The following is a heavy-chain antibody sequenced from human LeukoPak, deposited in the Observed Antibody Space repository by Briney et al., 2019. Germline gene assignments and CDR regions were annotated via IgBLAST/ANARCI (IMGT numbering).Heavy chain of an antibody. CDR2: ISYDGSNK. Sequence: HPGGSLRLSCAASGFTFSSYAMHWVRQAPGKGLEWVAVISYDGSNKYYADSVKGRFTISRDNSKNTLYLQMNSLRAEDTAVYYCAKEIMGGSSHDGVWGKGTTVTVSS. CDR3: AKEIMGGSSHDGV. CDR1: GFTFSSYA. D-gene: IGHD1-26*01. J-gene: IGHJ6*04. V-gene: IGHV3-30*04.